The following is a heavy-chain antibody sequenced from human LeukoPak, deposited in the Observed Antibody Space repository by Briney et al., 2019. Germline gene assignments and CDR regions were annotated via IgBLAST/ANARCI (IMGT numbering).Heavy chain of an antibody. V-gene: IGHV3-33*08. Sequence: PGGSLRLSCAASGFTVSSNYMSWVRQAPGKGLEWVAVIWYDGSNKYYADSVKGRFTISRDNSKNTLYLQTNSLRAEDTAVYYCARDYYYDSSGLDYWGQGTLVTVSS. D-gene: IGHD3-22*01. CDR2: IWYDGSNK. J-gene: IGHJ4*02. CDR3: ARDYYYDSSGLDY. CDR1: GFTVSSNY.